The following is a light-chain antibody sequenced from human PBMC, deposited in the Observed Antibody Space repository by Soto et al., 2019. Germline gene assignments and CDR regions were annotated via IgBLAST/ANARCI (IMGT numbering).Light chain of an antibody. CDR3: SSYTTGKARQIG. J-gene: IGLJ1*01. CDR1: SSDVGGYNY. CDR2: DVS. V-gene: IGLV2-14*03. Sequence: QSALTQPASVSGSPGQSITISCTGTSSDVGGYNYVSWYQHHPGEAPKLMIYDVSNRPSGVSNRFSGSKSGNTASLTISGLQPQDEADYDCSSYTTGKARQIGFGTGTKLTVL.